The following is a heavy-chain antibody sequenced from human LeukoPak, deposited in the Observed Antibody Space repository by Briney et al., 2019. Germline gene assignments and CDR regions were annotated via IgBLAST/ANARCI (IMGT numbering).Heavy chain of an antibody. CDR2: INSDGSST. CDR1: GFTFSSYA. J-gene: IGHJ1*01. Sequence: GGSLRLSCAASGFTFSSYAMSWVRQAPGKGLVWVSRINSDGSSTSYADSVKGRFTISRDNAKNTLYLQMNSLRAEDTAVYYCARDKGDYSLEHWGQGTLVTVSS. V-gene: IGHV3-74*01. CDR3: ARDKGDYSLEH. D-gene: IGHD4-17*01.